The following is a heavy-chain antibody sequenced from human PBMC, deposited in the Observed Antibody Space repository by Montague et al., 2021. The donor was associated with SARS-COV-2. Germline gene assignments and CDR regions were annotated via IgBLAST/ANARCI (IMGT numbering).Heavy chain of an antibody. V-gene: IGHV4-34*01. CDR3: VRGRTVTTFYYYYYGMDV. D-gene: IGHD4-17*01. CDR1: GGSFSGYY. CDR2: INHSGST. Sequence: SETLSLTCAVYGGSFSGYYWSWIRQPPGEGLEWIGEINHSGSTNYNPSLKSRVTISVDTSKNQFSLKLSSVTAADTAVYYCVRGRTVTTFYYYYYGMDVWGQGTTVTVSS. J-gene: IGHJ6*02.